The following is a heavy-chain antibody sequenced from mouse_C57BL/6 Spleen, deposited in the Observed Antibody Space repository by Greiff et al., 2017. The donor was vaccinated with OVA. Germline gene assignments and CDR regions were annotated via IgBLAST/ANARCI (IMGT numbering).Heavy chain of an antibody. V-gene: IGHV5-4*01. CDR3: ARDYYGSSYTPHFDY. Sequence: EVQGVESGGGLVKPGGSLKLSCAASGFTFSSYAMSWVRQTPEKRLEWVATISDGGSYTYYPDNVKGRFTISRDNAKNNLYLQMSHLKSEDTAMYYCARDYYGSSYTPHFDYWGQGTTLTVSS. CDR2: ISDGGSYT. J-gene: IGHJ2*01. CDR1: GFTFSSYA. D-gene: IGHD1-1*01.